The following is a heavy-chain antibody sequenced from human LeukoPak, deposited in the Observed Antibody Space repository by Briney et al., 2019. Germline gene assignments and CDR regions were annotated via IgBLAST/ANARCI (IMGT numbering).Heavy chain of an antibody. CDR3: ARHPPTGGDYLGWFDP. Sequence: GESLKISCKGSGYSFTSYWIGWVRQMPGKGLEWMGIIYPGDSDTRYSPSFQGQVTISADKSISTAYLQWSSLKASDTAMYYCARHPPTGGDYLGWFDPWGQGTLVTVSS. CDR1: GYSFTSYW. CDR2: IYPGDSDT. V-gene: IGHV5-51*01. J-gene: IGHJ5*02. D-gene: IGHD4-17*01.